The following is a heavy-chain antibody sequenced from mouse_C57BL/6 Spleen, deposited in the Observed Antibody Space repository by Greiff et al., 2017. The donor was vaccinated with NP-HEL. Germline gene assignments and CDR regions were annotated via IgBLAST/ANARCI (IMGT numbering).Heavy chain of an antibody. V-gene: IGHV5-9-1*02. CDR2: ISSGGDYI. Sequence: EVKVVESGEGLVKPGGSLKLSCAASGFTFSSYAMSWVRQTPEKRLEWVAYISSGGDYIYYADTVKGRFTISRDNARNTLYLQMSSLKSEDTAMYYCTRELTGTSWFAYWGQGTLVTVSA. CDR1: GFTFSSYA. D-gene: IGHD4-1*01. CDR3: TRELTGTSWFAY. J-gene: IGHJ3*01.